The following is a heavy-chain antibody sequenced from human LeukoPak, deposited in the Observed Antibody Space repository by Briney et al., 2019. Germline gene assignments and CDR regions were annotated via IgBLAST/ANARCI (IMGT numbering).Heavy chain of an antibody. Sequence: GESLKISCKGSGYSFTSYWISWVRQMPGKGLEWMGTIDPSDSYTNYRPSFQGQITISADKSISIAYLQWSSLEASDTAMYYCARHGTGRRNWFDPWGQGTLVTVSS. D-gene: IGHD1-26*01. CDR3: ARHGTGRRNWFDP. CDR2: IDPSDSYT. CDR1: GYSFTSYW. V-gene: IGHV5-10-1*04. J-gene: IGHJ5*02.